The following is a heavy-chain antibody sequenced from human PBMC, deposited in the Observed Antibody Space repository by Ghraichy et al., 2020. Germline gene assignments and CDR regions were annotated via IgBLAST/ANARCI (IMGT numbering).Heavy chain of an antibody. J-gene: IGHJ6*02. Sequence: SETLSLTCTVSGGSISSHYWSWIRQPPGKGLEWIGHMYNSGNTNYNPSLKSRVAISVDTSKNQFSLKLSSVTAADTAMYFCARSSIPARPAGYYYGMDVWGQGTTVIVSS. CDR2: MYNSGNT. V-gene: IGHV4-59*08. CDR3: ARSSIPARPAGYYYGMDV. CDR1: GGSISSHY. D-gene: IGHD6-6*01.